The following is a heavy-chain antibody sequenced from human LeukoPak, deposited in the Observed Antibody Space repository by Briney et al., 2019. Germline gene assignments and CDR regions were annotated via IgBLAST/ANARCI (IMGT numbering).Heavy chain of an antibody. D-gene: IGHD3-22*01. CDR3: ARGIGDSSGHFPFDY. CDR2: MNPNSGNT. J-gene: IGHJ4*02. V-gene: IGHV1-8*01. Sequence: ASVKVSCKASGYTFTSYDINWVRQATGQGLEWMGWMNPNSGNTGYAQKFQGRVTMNRNTSISTAYMELSSLTSEDTAVYYCARGIGDSSGHFPFDYWGQGNPGHRLL. CDR1: GYTFTSYD.